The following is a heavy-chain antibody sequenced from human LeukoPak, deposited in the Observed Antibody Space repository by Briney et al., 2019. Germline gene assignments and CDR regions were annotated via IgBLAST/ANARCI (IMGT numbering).Heavy chain of an antibody. J-gene: IGHJ4*02. V-gene: IGHV4-4*08. CDR1: GVSMKGYY. D-gene: IGHD3-10*01. CDR2: IYTTGST. CDR3: ASNSFDYYGSGSYSVDY. Sequence: SETLSLTCSASGVSMKGYYWSWIRQPPGKGLEWIGYIYTTGSTNYNPSLKSRVTISVDTSKNQFSLKLSSVTAADTAVYYCASNSFDYYGSGSYSVDYWGQGTLVTVSS.